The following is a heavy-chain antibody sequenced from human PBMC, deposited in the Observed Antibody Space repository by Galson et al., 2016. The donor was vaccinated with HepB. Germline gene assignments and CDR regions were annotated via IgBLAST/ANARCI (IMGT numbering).Heavy chain of an antibody. CDR2: INHSGNT. CDR3: ARGTRLAGTHNYNYYGMDV. Sequence: ETLFLTCGVYVGSFSGYYWCWLHQPPGKGLAWVGEINHSGNTYYNPSLKSRVTISVDTSKNKFYLKLSSVTAADTAVYYCARGTRLAGTHNYNYYGMDVWGQGTTVTVSS. V-gene: IGHV4-34*01. CDR1: VGSFSGYY. D-gene: IGHD6-13*01. J-gene: IGHJ6*02.